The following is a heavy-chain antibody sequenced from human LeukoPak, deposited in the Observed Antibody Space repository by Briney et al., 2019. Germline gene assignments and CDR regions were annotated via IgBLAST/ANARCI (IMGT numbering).Heavy chain of an antibody. Sequence: PSETLSLTCTVSGGSISSSSYYWGWIRQPPGKGLEWIGSIYYSGSTYYNPSLKSRVTISVDTSKNQFFLKLSSVTAADTAVYYCASIAARPTYYYYYMDVWGKGTTVTVSS. V-gene: IGHV4-39*01. CDR2: IYYSGST. D-gene: IGHD6-6*01. CDR3: ASIAARPTYYYYYMDV. CDR1: GGSISSSSYY. J-gene: IGHJ6*03.